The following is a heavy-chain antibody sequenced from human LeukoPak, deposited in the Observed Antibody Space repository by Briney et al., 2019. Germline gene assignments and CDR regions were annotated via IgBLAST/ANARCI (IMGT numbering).Heavy chain of an antibody. CDR2: IYYGGST. J-gene: IGHJ5*02. D-gene: IGHD6-13*01. CDR3: ARLRSSSWYPGWFDP. CDR1: GGSISSSSYY. V-gene: IGHV4-39*01. Sequence: TSETLSLTCTVSGGSISSSSYYWGWIRQPPGKGLEWIGSIYYGGSTYYNPSLKSRVTISVDTSKNQFSLKLSSVTAADTAVYYCARLRSSSWYPGWFDPWGQGTLVTVSS.